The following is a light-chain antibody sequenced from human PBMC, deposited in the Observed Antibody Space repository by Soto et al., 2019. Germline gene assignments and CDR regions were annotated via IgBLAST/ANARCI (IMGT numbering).Light chain of an antibody. CDR2: EVT. J-gene: IGLJ2*01. CDR3: SSYAGRTSVT. V-gene: IGLV2-23*02. Sequence: QSVLTQPASVSGSPGQSITISCTGSSRDVGNYDLVSWYQQHPGKAPKLMIYEVTKRPSGVSDRFSGSKSDNTASLTISGLQSEDEAAYYCSSYAGRTSVTFGGGTKLTVL. CDR1: SRDVGNYDL.